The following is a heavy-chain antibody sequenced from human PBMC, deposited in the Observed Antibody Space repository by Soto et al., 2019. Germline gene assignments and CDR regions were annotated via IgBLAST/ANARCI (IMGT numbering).Heavy chain of an antibody. J-gene: IGHJ4*02. CDR3: ARRIAAAGNFDY. V-gene: IGHV4-39*01. CDR1: GGSISSSSYY. Sequence: ASETLSLTCTVSGGSISSSSYYWGWIRQPPGKGLEWIGSIYYSGSTYYNPSLKSRVTISVDTSKNQFSLKLSSVTAADTAVYYCARRIAAAGNFDYWGQGTLVTVS. CDR2: IYYSGST. D-gene: IGHD6-13*01.